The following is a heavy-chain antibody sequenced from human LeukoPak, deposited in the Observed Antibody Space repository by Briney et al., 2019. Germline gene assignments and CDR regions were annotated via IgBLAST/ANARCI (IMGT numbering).Heavy chain of an antibody. V-gene: IGHV4-4*07. CDR1: GGSISSYY. CDR3: ARGTVTTVSALGRYYYYMDV. D-gene: IGHD4-17*01. CDR2: IYTSGST. J-gene: IGHJ6*03. Sequence: PSETLSLTCTGSGGSISSYYWSWIRQPAGKGLEWIGRIYTSGSTNYNPSLKSRVTMSVDTSKNQFSLKLSSVTAADTAVYYCARGTVTTVSALGRYYYYMDVWGKGTTVTISS.